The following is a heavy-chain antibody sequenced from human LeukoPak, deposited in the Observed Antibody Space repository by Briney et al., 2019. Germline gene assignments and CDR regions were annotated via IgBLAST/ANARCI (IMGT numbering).Heavy chain of an antibody. J-gene: IGHJ4*02. D-gene: IGHD3-22*01. CDR2: IYYSGST. CDR1: GGSISSYY. V-gene: IGHV4-59*08. CDR3: ARHLGYYDSSGYYS. Sequence: PSETLSLTCTVSGGSISSYYWSWIRQPPGKGLEWIGYIYYSGSTNYNPSLKSRVTISVDTSKNQFSLKLSSVTAADTAVYYCARHLGYYDSSGYYSWGQGTLVTVSS.